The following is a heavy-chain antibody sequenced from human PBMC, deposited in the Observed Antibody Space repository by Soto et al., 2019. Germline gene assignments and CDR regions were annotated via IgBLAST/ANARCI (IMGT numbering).Heavy chain of an antibody. CDR1: GFTFGGHY. CDR3: ARYQGTRSYQPLAY. CDR2: INVISTYT. Sequence: QVQLVESGGGLVNLGGSLRLSCAASGFTFGGHYMSWIRQAPGKGLEWLSYINVISTYTNYADSVKGRFTISRDNVKSSHAKNMISLRADDPAVYYCARYQGTRSYQPLAYWGPGTLVTVSS. V-gene: IGHV3-11*06. J-gene: IGHJ4*02. D-gene: IGHD1-26*01.